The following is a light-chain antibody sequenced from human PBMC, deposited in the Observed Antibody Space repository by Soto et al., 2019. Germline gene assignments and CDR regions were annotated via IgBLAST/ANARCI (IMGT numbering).Light chain of an antibody. CDR3: CLYAGSATWV. CDR1: NSDVGNYNL. V-gene: IGLV2-23*02. CDR2: EVT. Sequence: QSVLTQPASVSGSPGQSITISCTGTNSDVGNYNLVSWYQQHPGKAPKLMMYEVTKRPSGVSNRFSGSKSGNTASLTISGLQAEDEADYYCCLYAGSATWVFGGGTKLTVL. J-gene: IGLJ3*02.